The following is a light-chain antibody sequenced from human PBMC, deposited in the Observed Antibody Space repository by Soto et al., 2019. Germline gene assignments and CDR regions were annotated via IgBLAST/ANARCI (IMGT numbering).Light chain of an antibody. CDR1: QSISSN. CDR3: QQLHSYPLT. Sequence: DIQMTQSPSSLSASVGDRVTITCRASQSISSNLAWYQQKPRKAPKLLIYAASTLQSGVPSRFSGSGSGTDFTLTISSLQPEDFATYYCQQLHSYPLTFGGGTKVDIK. V-gene: IGKV1-9*01. CDR2: AAS. J-gene: IGKJ4*01.